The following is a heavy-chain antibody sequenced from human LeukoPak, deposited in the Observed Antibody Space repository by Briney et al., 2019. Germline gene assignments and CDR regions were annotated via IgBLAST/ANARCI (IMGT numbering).Heavy chain of an antibody. CDR2: ISADNGNT. CDR1: GYTFTYYG. CDR3: ARSGSVGSFGYMDV. J-gene: IGHJ6*03. Sequence: ASVKVSCKASGYTFTYYGISWVRQSPGQGLEWMGWISADNGNTNYAQKFQGRVTTTTDTATSTAYMELRSLRSDDTAVYYCARSGSVGSFGYMDVWGKGTTVTVSS. V-gene: IGHV1-18*01. D-gene: IGHD1-26*01.